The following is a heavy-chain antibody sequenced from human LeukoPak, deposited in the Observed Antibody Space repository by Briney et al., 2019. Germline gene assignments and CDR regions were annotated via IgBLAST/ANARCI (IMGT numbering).Heavy chain of an antibody. J-gene: IGHJ4*02. Sequence: GGSLRLSCAVSGFTFSIYAMQWVRHAPGKGLEWVAVISYDGSNKYYADSVTGRFTISRDNAKNSLYLQMTSLRDADTAVYYCAREAGPILRSPADYWGQGTLVTVSS. D-gene: IGHD2-21*01. CDR3: AREAGPILRSPADY. CDR2: ISYDGSNK. V-gene: IGHV3-30-3*01. CDR1: GFTFSIYA.